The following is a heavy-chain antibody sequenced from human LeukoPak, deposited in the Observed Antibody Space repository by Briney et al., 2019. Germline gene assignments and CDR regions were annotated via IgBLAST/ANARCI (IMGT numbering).Heavy chain of an antibody. CDR3: ARTYPQYYYGSGRSLGAFDY. D-gene: IGHD3-10*01. CDR1: GYTFTSYG. V-gene: IGHV1-18*01. Sequence: ASVKVSCKASGYTFTSYGIIWARQAPGQGVEWMGWISAYNGNTNYAQKLQGRVTMTTDTSTSTAYMELSSLRSDDTAVYYCARTYPQYYYGSGRSLGAFDYWGQGTLVTVSS. CDR2: ISAYNGNT. J-gene: IGHJ4*02.